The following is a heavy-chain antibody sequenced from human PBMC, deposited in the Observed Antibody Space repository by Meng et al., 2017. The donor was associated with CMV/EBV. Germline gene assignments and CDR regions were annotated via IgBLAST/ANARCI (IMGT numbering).Heavy chain of an antibody. CDR2: ISAYNGNT. D-gene: IGHD3-10*01. CDR3: ARDRGGWFGRSYYGMDV. Sequence: ASVKVSCKASGYTFTSYGISWVRQAPGQGLEWMGWISAYNGNTNYAQKFQGRVTMTRDTPISTAYMELSRLRSDDTAVYYCARDRGGWFGRSYYGMDVWGQGTTVTVSS. J-gene: IGHJ6*02. V-gene: IGHV1-18*01. CDR1: GYTFTSYG.